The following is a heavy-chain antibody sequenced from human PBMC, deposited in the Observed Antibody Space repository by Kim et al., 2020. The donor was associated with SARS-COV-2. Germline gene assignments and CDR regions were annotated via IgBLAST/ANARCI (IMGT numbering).Heavy chain of an antibody. CDR2: IYYSGTT. CDR3: GGKRNYDVLTGYAYPDFD. D-gene: IGHD3-9*01. CDR1: GGSISHYF. Sequence: SETLSLTCTVSGGSISHYFWSWIRQPPGKGLEWLGSIYYSGTTKYKPSFKSRVTTSVDTSKNQSSLKRTSVTAAEAAVYYCGGKRNYDVLTGYAYPDFD. J-gene: IGHJ4*01. V-gene: IGHV4-59*08.